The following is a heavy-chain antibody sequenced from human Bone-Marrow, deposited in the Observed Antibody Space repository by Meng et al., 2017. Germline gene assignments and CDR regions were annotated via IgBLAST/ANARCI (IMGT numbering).Heavy chain of an antibody. V-gene: IGHV4-4*02. D-gene: IGHD1/OR15-1a*01. CDR1: GGSISSSNW. CDR2: FFHTGST. J-gene: IGHJ4*02. CDR3: ARRTGPTGRYFDY. Sequence: QVLLQESGPGLVKPSGTLSPTCAVSGGSISSSNWGSGVRQPPGKGLEWIGGFFHTGSTYYNPSLKSRVTISVDTSKNQFSLKMRSVTAADTALYYCARRTGPTGRYFDYWGQGTLVTVSS.